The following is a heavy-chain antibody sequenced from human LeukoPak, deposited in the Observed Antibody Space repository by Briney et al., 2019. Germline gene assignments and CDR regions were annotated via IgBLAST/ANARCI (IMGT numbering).Heavy chain of an antibody. CDR1: GFTFSSYA. CDR3: ARVPDDPWSGYFFDC. CDR2: ISYDGSNK. V-gene: IGHV3-30-3*01. Sequence: GGSLRLSCAASGFTFSSYAMHWVRQAPGKGLEWVAVISYDGSNKYYADSVKGRFTISRDNTRNSLFLQMNSLRVEDTAVYFCARVPDDPWSGYFFDCWGQGTLVTVS. D-gene: IGHD3-3*01. J-gene: IGHJ4*02.